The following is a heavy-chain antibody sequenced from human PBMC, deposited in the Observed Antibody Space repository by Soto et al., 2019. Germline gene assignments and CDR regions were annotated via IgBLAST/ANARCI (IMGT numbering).Heavy chain of an antibody. Sequence: GESLKISCKGSGYSFTSYWIGWVRQMPGKGLEWMGIIYPGDSDTRYSPSFQGQATISADKSISTAYLQWSSLKASDTAMYYCAGSRLAVDGYYYYGIDDWGQGTTVTVSS. D-gene: IGHD6-19*01. CDR3: AGSRLAVDGYYYYGIDD. CDR2: IYPGDSDT. CDR1: GYSFTSYW. J-gene: IGHJ6*02. V-gene: IGHV5-51*01.